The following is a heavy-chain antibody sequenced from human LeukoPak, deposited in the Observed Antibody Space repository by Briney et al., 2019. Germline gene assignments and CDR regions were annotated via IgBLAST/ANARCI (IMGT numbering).Heavy chain of an antibody. CDR3: AKSLEYGARGGAFDI. Sequence: PGGSLRLSCAASGFTFSSHAMTWVRQAPGKGLEWVSAISGSGDSTYYADSVKGRFTISRDNSKNTLFLQMNSLRAEDTALYHCAKSLEYGARGGAFDIWGQGTMVTVSS. CDR1: GFTFSSHA. CDR2: ISGSGDST. V-gene: IGHV3-23*01. J-gene: IGHJ3*02. D-gene: IGHD4-17*01.